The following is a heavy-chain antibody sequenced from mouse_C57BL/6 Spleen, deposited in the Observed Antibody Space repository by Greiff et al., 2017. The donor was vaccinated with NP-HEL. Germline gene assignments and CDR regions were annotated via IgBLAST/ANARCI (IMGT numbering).Heavy chain of an antibody. J-gene: IGHJ2*01. D-gene: IGHD2-4*01. CDR2: INPSSGYP. CDR3: ARGDYDYDGDYFDY. CDR1: GYPFTSYW. Sequence: QVQLKQSGAELAKPGASVKLSCKASGYPFTSYWMHWVKQRPGQGLEWFGYINPSSGYPKYNQKFKDKATLTADKSSSTAYMQLSSLTYEDSAVYYCARGDYDYDGDYFDYWGQGTTLTVSS. V-gene: IGHV1-7*01.